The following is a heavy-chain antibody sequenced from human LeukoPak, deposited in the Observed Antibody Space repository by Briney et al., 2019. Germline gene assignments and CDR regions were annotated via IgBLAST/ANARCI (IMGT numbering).Heavy chain of an antibody. Sequence: ASVKVSCKASGYTFTNYGISWVRQAPGQGPEWMGWISPYNGNTNYAQKLQGRVTMTTDTSTSTAYMELRSLRSDDTAVYYCARVLAGGSYYGDYWGQGTLVTVSS. D-gene: IGHD1-26*01. CDR3: ARVLAGGSYYGDY. CDR2: ISPYNGNT. J-gene: IGHJ4*02. V-gene: IGHV1-18*01. CDR1: GYTFTNYG.